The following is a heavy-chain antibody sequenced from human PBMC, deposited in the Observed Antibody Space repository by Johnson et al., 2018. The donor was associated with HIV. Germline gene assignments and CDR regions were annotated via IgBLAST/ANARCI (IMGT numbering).Heavy chain of an antibody. CDR1: GFTFSSYA. D-gene: IGHD5-18*01. V-gene: IGHV3-30*04. J-gene: IGHJ3*02. CDR3: ASIYSYGLRAAFDI. CDR2: ISYDGSNK. Sequence: VQLVESGGGVVQPGRSLRLSCAASGFTFSSYAMHWVRQAPGKGLEWGAVISYDGSNKYYADSVTGRFTIARDNSKNTLYLQMNSLRAEDTAVYYCASIYSYGLRAAFDIWGQGTMVTVSS.